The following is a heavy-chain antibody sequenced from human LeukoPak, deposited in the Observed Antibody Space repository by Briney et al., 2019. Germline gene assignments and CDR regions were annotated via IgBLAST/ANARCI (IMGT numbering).Heavy chain of an antibody. CDR3: ARTYCGGDCYYSYFDY. V-gene: IGHV5-51*01. CDR1: GYSFPTYW. Sequence: SGESLKISCKGSGYSFPTYWIGWVRQMPGKGLEWMGIIYPGDSDTRYSPSFQGQVTISADKSISTAYLQWSSLKASDTAMYYCARTYCGGDCYYSYFDYWGQGTLVTASS. D-gene: IGHD2-21*02. J-gene: IGHJ4*02. CDR2: IYPGDSDT.